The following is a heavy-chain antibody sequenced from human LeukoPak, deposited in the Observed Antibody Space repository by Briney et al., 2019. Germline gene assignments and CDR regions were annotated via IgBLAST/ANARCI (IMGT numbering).Heavy chain of an antibody. J-gene: IGHJ4*02. V-gene: IGHV3-33*01. Sequence: GGSLRLSCTAPGLTFSSYAIHRIRQAPGKGLEWVALVWHDGSNKYYADSVKGRFTISRDNSKNTVYLQMNSLRAEDTAVYYCARELFGSGSCPDYWGQGTLVTVSS. CDR2: VWHDGSNK. CDR3: ARELFGSGSCPDY. CDR1: GLTFSSYA. D-gene: IGHD3-10*01.